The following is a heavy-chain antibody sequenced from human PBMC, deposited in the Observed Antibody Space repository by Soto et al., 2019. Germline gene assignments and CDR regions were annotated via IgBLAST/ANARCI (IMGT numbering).Heavy chain of an antibody. CDR3: ARNSAIAARGVVA. CDR1: GFTFSDYY. V-gene: IGHV3-11*01. Sequence: LRLSCAASGFTFSDYYMSWIRQAPGKGLEWVSYIRSSGTTIYYADSVKGRFTISRDNAKNSLYLQMNSLRAEDTAVYYCARNSAIAARGVVAWGQGTLVTVSS. D-gene: IGHD6-6*01. J-gene: IGHJ5*02. CDR2: IRSSGTTI.